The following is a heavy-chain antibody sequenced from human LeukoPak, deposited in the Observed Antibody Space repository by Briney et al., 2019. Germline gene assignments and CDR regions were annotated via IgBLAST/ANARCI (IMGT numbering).Heavy chain of an antibody. CDR3: AKDSGAKYYDFWSGYYPY. D-gene: IGHD3-3*01. J-gene: IGHJ4*02. CDR1: GFTFSTYA. Sequence: GGSLRLSCAASGFTFSTYAMSWVRQAPGKGLEWVSAICGSGGTTYYADSVKGRFIISRDNSKNTLYLQMNSLRAEDTAVYYCAKDSGAKYYDFWSGYYPYWGQGTLVTVSS. CDR2: ICGSGGTT. V-gene: IGHV3-23*01.